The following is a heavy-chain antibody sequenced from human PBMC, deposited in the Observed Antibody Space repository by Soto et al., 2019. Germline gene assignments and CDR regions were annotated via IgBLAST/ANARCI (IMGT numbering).Heavy chain of an antibody. CDR2: MNPNSGNT. V-gene: IGHV1-8*01. CDR1: GYSFSDYD. J-gene: IGHJ5*02. D-gene: IGHD1-20*01. CDR3: ARDNRYNWNDEGWFDP. Sequence: GASVKVSCKASGYSFSDYDINWVRQATGQGPEWMGWMNPNSGNTGYAQKFQGRVTMTRNTSINTAYMELSSLGSEDTAVYYCARDNRYNWNDEGWFDPWGQGPLVTVSS.